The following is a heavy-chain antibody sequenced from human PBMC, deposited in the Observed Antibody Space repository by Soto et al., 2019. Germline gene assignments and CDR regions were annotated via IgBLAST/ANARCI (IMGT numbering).Heavy chain of an antibody. CDR2: IYWDDDK. J-gene: IGHJ3*02. V-gene: IGHV2-5*02. Sequence: QITLKESGPTLVKPTQTLTLTCTFSGFSLSTSGVGVGWIRQPPGKALEWLALIYWDDDKRYSPSLKSRLTITKDASKNQVVLTMTNMDPVDTATYYCAHRLLDYGDYVGLDAFDIWGQGTMVTVSS. CDR3: AHRLLDYGDYVGLDAFDI. CDR1: GFSLSTSGVG. D-gene: IGHD4-17*01.